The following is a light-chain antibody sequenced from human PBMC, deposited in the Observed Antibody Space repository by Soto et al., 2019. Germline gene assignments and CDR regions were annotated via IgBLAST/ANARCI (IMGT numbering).Light chain of an antibody. CDR2: KAS. V-gene: IGKV1-5*03. CDR1: QTISSW. CDR3: QHYNSYSEA. J-gene: IGKJ1*01. Sequence: DIQMTQSPSTLSGSVGDRVTITCRASQTISSWLAWYQQKPGKAPKLLIYKASTLKSGVPSRFSGSGSGTEFTLTIRSLQPDDFSTYDCQHYNSYSEAFGQGNKVELK.